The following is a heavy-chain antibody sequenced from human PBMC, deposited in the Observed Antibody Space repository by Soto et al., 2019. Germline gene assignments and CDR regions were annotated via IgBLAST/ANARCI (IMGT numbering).Heavy chain of an antibody. J-gene: IGHJ4*02. D-gene: IGHD3-10*01. Sequence: QVQLVQSGAEVKKPGSSVKVSCKASGGTFSSYAIIWVRQAPGQGLEWMGGIIPIFGTANYAQKFQGRVTITAEESTSTAYMELSSLRSEDKAVYYCARDQSFYGSGSGDYWGQGTLVTVSS. V-gene: IGHV1-69*01. CDR2: IIPIFGTA. CDR1: GGTFSSYA. CDR3: ARDQSFYGSGSGDY.